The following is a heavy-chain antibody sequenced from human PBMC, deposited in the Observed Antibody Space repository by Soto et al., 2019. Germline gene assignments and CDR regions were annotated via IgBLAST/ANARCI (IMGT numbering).Heavy chain of an antibody. CDR3: AKRLGRGSYAASDS. D-gene: IGHD1-26*01. V-gene: IGHV3-23*01. J-gene: IGHJ5*01. CDR2: ITGSGDTT. Sequence: EVQLLESGGGLVQPGGSLRLSCAASGFTFSSYALSWVRQAPGKGLEWVSAITGSGDTTYYADSVKGRFTVSRDNSKNTLSLEINGLSAEDTALYFCAKRLGRGSYAASDSWCQGTLVTVSS. CDR1: GFTFSSYA.